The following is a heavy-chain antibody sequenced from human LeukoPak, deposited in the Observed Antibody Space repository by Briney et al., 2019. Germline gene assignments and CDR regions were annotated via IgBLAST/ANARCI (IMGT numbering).Heavy chain of an antibody. D-gene: IGHD6-19*01. CDR1: GGSISSGGYY. Sequence: SETLSLTCTVSGGSISSGGYYWSWIRQPPGKGLEWIGYIYHSGSTYYNPSLKSRVTISVDRSKNQFSLKLSSVTAADTAVYYCARGLRQWLGRGIDYWGQGTLVTVSS. V-gene: IGHV4-30-2*01. J-gene: IGHJ4*02. CDR3: ARGLRQWLGRGIDY. CDR2: IYHSGST.